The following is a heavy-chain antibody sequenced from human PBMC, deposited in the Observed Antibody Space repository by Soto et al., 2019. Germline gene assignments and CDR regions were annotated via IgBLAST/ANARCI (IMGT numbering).Heavy chain of an antibody. CDR1: GYTLTELS. D-gene: IGHD3-22*01. V-gene: IGHV1-24*01. Sequence: ASVKVSCKVSGYTLTELSMHWVRQAPGKGLEWMGGFDPEDGETIYAQKFQGRVTMTEDTSTDTAYMELSSLRSEDTAVYYCATNYYDSSGSGAFDIRGQGTMVTVSS. J-gene: IGHJ3*02. CDR3: ATNYYDSSGSGAFDI. CDR2: FDPEDGET.